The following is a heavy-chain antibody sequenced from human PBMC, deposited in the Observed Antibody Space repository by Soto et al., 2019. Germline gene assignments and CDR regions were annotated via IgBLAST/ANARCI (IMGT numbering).Heavy chain of an antibody. CDR2: IYYSGST. V-gene: IGHV4-39*01. CDR3: ARREVMITFGGVIDPPPFGY. CDR1: GGSISSSSYY. J-gene: IGHJ4*02. D-gene: IGHD3-16*02. Sequence: SETLSLTCTVSGGSISSSSYYWGWIRQPPGKGLEWIGSIYYSGSTYYNPSLKSRVTISVDTSKNQFSLKLSSVTAADTAVYYCARREVMITFGGVIDPPPFGYWGQGTLVTVSS.